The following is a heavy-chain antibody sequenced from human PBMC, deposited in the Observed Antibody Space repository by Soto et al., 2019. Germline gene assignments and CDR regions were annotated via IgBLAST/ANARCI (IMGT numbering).Heavy chain of an antibody. J-gene: IGHJ6*02. Sequence: TGGSLRLSCTASGFNLSTYWMHWLRQAPGKGLVWVSRINSDGSRTSYADSVKGRFTISRDNAKNSLFLQMNSLRAEDTAVYYCARDLMGYAMDVWGQGTTVTVSS. V-gene: IGHV3-74*01. D-gene: IGHD2-8*01. CDR3: ARDLMGYAMDV. CDR1: GFNLSTYW. CDR2: INSDGSRT.